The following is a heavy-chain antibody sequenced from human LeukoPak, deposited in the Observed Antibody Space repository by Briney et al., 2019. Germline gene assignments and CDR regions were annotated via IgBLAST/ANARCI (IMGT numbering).Heavy chain of an antibody. J-gene: IGHJ4*02. CDR1: GFTFSNDW. Sequence: GGSLRLSCAASGFTFSNDWMSWVRQAPGKGLEWVGRIKSKTDGGKTDYAAPVKGRFTISRDDSKNTLYLQMNSLKTEDTAVYYCTTGMRYWGQGTLVTVSS. CDR3: TTGMRY. V-gene: IGHV3-15*01. CDR2: IKSKTDGGKT.